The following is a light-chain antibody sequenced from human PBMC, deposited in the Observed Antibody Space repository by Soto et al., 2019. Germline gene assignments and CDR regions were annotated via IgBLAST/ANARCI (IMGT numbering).Light chain of an antibody. CDR1: SSDVGGYNY. J-gene: IGLJ1*01. CDR2: DVS. Sequence: QSALTQPASVSGSPGQSITISCTRTSSDVGGYNYVSWYQQHPGKAPKLMIYDVSNRPSGVSNRFSGSKSGNTASLTISGLQAEDEADYYCSSYTSSSTFYVFGTGTKVT. V-gene: IGLV2-14*01. CDR3: SSYTSSSTFYV.